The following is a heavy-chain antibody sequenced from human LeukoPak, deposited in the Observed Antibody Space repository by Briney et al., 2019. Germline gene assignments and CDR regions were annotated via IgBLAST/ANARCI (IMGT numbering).Heavy chain of an antibody. CDR2: INPNSGGT. CDR3: ATTQSRLKTYFDY. Sequence: ASVKVSCKASGYTFTGYYMHWVRQAPGQGLEWMGWINPNSGGTNYAQKFQGRVTMTRDTSISTAYMELSRLRSDDTAVYYCATTQSRLKTYFDYWGQGTLVTVSS. D-gene: IGHD6-13*01. CDR1: GYTFTGYY. V-gene: IGHV1-2*02. J-gene: IGHJ4*02.